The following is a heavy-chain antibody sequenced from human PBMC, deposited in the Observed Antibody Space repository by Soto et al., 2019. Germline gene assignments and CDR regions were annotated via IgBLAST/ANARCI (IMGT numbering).Heavy chain of an antibody. CDR2: IRATGDTT. V-gene: IGHV3-23*01. CDR1: GFGFGGFA. Sequence: EVQLLESGGGLVQPGGSLRLSCAASGFGFGGFAMNWVRQAPGKGLEWVSAIRATGDTTHYADSVKGRFTISRDNYKNILYLQMNSLRAEDTAVYYCAKENGILGANWGIFQSWGQGTLVTVSS. J-gene: IGHJ5*02. CDR3: AKENGILGANWGIFQS. D-gene: IGHD7-27*01.